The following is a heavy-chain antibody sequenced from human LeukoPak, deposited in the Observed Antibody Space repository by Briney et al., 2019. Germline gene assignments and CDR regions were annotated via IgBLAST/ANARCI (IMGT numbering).Heavy chain of an antibody. Sequence: GGSLRLSCAASGFTFSSYAMSWVRQAPGKGLEWVSYISSSGSTIYYADSVKGRFTISRDNAKNSLYLQMNSLRAEGTAVYYCARGGGYDSSAVLLPFDYWGQGTLVTVSS. CDR1: GFTFSSYA. J-gene: IGHJ4*02. CDR2: ISSSGSTI. CDR3: ARGGGYDSSAVLLPFDY. V-gene: IGHV3-48*04. D-gene: IGHD3-22*01.